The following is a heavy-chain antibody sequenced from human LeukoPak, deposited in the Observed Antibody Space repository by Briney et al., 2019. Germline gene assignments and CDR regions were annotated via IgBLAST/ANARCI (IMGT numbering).Heavy chain of an antibody. CDR2: INPRGGST. CDR3: ARDLRSGLGDY. J-gene: IGHJ4*02. CDR1: GYTFTSYY. V-gene: IGHV1-46*01. D-gene: IGHD5-12*01. Sequence: ASVKVSCKASGYTFTSYYMHWVRQAPGQGLEWMGIINPRGGSTSYAQKFQGRVTMTRDTSTSTVYMELSSLRSEDTAVYYCARDLRSGLGDYWGQGTLVTVSS.